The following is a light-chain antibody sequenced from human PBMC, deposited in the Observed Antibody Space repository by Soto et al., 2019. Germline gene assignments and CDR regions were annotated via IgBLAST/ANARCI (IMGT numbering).Light chain of an antibody. CDR3: CSYAGSSTPCV. V-gene: IGLV2-23*02. CDR2: EVT. CDR1: SSDFGSYDL. J-gene: IGLJ1*01. Sequence: QSVLTQPASVSGSPGQSITISCTGTSSDFGSYDLVSWYQQHPGKAPKLMIYEVTKRPSGVSNRFSGSKSGNTASLTISGLQAEDEADYYCCSYAGSSTPCVFGTGTKVPVL.